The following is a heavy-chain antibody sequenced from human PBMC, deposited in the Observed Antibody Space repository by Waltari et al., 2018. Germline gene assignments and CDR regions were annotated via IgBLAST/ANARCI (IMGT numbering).Heavy chain of an antibody. V-gene: IGHV4-39*01. D-gene: IGHD6-13*01. Sequence: QLQLQESGPGLVKPSETLSLTCTVSGGSISSSSYYWGWHRPPPGKGLEWIGSIYYSGSTYYNPSLKSRVTISVDTSKNQFSLKLSSVTAADTAVYYCASFRIAAAGTFDPDYWGQGTLVTVSS. CDR3: ASFRIAAAGTFDPDY. CDR1: GGSISSSSYY. CDR2: IYYSGST. J-gene: IGHJ4*02.